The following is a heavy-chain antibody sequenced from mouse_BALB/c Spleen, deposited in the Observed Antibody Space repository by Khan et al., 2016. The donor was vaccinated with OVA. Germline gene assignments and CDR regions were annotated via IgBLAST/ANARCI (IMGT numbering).Heavy chain of an antibody. CDR2: INPTSDYT. Sequence: QVQLQQSGAELAKPGASVKMSCKASGYTFTTYWMHWVKQRPGQGLEWIGYINPTSDYTDYNEKFKDKATLSADKSSSTAYMQLSSLTSEDSAVYYCARDRIDYWGQGTTVTVSS. CDR1: GYTFTTYW. V-gene: IGHV1-7*01. CDR3: ARDRIDY. J-gene: IGHJ2*01.